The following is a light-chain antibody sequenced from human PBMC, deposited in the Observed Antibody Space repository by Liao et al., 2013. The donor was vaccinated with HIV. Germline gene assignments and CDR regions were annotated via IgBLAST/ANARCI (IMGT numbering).Light chain of an antibody. CDR2: QST. CDR1: KLGDKY. CDR3: QAWDRSTAV. J-gene: IGLJ3*02. Sequence: SYELTQPPSVSVSPGQTASITCSGDKLGDKYVCWYHQRPGQSPVLLIYQSTQRPSGIPERFSGSNSGNTATLTISGTQSIDEADYSCQAWDRSTAVFGGGTKLTV. V-gene: IGLV3-1*01.